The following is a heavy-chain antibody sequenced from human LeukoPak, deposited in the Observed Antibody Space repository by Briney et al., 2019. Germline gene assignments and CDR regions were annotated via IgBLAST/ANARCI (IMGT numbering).Heavy chain of an antibody. D-gene: IGHD1-14*01. CDR3: AGHDLTLNAFDI. CDR2: ISSSGSYM. V-gene: IGHV3-21*01. Sequence: GGSLRLSCAASGFTFSSYTMNWVRQAPGKGLEWVSSISSSGSYMYYADSVKGRFTISRDNAKNSLYLQMNSLRAEDTAVYYCAGHDLTLNAFDIWGQGTMVTVSS. J-gene: IGHJ3*02. CDR1: GFTFSSYT.